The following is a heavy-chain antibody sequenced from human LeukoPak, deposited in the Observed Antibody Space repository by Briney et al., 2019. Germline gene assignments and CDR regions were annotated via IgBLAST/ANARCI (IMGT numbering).Heavy chain of an antibody. CDR2: TVSRGTT. J-gene: IGHJ4*02. V-gene: IGHV3-23*01. D-gene: IGHD2-15*01. CDR3: AKGNGGSYYSAIDY. CDR1: GFTFTSDA. Sequence: GGSLRLSCVASGFTFTSDAMNWVRQAPGKGLEWVSSTVSRGTTQYADSVKGRFTISRDNSKNTLYLQMNSLRAEDTAIYYCAKGNGGSYYSAIDYWGQGTQVTVSS.